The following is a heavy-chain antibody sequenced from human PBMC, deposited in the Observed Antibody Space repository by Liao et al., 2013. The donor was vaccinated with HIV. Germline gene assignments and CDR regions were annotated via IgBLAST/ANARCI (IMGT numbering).Heavy chain of an antibody. V-gene: IGHV4-34*01. D-gene: IGHD3-10*01. CDR1: GGSFSGYY. CDR2: INHSGST. CDR3: ARATIVHYGSGSRFQH. Sequence: QVQLQQWGAGLLKPSETLSLTCAVYGGSFSGYYWSWIRQPPGKGLEWIGEINHSGSTNYNPSLKSRVTISVDTSKNQFSLKLSSVTAADTAVYYCARATIVHYGSGSRFQHWGQGTLVTVSS. J-gene: IGHJ1*01.